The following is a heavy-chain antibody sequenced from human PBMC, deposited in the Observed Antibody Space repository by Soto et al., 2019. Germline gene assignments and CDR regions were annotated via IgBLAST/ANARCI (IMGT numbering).Heavy chain of an antibody. CDR3: AREARVYYGMDV. V-gene: IGHV1-69*13. J-gene: IGHJ6*02. CDR1: GGTFSSYA. D-gene: IGHD2-8*01. CDR2: IIPIFGTA. Sequence: GASVKVSCKASGGTFSSYAISWVRQAPGQGLEWMGGIIPIFGTANYAQKFQGRVTITADESTSTAYMELSSLRSEDTAVYYCAREARVYYGMDVWGQGTTVTVSS.